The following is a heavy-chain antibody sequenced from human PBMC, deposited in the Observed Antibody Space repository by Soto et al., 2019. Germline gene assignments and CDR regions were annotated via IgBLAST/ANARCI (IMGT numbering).Heavy chain of an antibody. CDR1: GFIFSSFG. V-gene: IGHV3-33*01. CDR3: VRDLLGSGGHFDY. J-gene: IGHJ4*02. CDR2: IWYDGSNT. Sequence: PGGSLRLSCAASGFIFSSFGMHWVRQAPGKGLEWVAHIWYDGSNTYYADSVKGRFTISRDNSRNTLYLQMNSLRAEDTAVYHCVRDLLGSGGHFDYWGQGTPVT. D-gene: IGHD7-27*01.